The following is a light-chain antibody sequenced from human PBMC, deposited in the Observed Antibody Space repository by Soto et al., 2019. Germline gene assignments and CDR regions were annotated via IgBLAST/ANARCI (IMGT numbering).Light chain of an antibody. CDR2: GAS. CDR3: QQYNSWPPLT. CDR1: QSVSDN. J-gene: IGKJ4*01. Sequence: EIVMTQSPATLSVSPGERATLSCRASQSVSDNLAWYQQKPGQAYRLLIYGASTRATGIPARFSGSGSGTEFTLTLSSLQSEDFAVYYCQQYNSWPPLTFGGGTKVEIK. V-gene: IGKV3-15*01.